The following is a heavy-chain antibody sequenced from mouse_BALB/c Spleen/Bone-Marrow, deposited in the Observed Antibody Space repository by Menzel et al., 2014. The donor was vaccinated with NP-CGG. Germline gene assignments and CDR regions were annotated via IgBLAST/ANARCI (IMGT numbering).Heavy chain of an antibody. CDR3: ARIYYYGRDY. V-gene: IGHV1-7*01. Sequence: QVQLQQSGAELAKPGASVKMSCKASGYTFTNYWMHWVKQRPGQGLEWIGYINPSTGYTEYNQKFKDKATLTADKSSSTAYMQLSSLTSVDSAVYYCARIYYYGRDYWGQGTTLTVSS. D-gene: IGHD1-1*01. J-gene: IGHJ2*01. CDR2: INPSTGYT. CDR1: GYTFTNYW.